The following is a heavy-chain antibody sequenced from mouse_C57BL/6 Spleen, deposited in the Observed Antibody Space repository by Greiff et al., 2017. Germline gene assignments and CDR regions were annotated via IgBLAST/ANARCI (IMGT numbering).Heavy chain of an antibody. J-gene: IGHJ1*03. CDR2: ISSGGSYT. Sequence: EVQVVESGGDLVKPGGSLKLSCAASGFTFSSYGMSWVRQTPDRRLEWVATISSGGSYTYYPDSVKGRFTISRDTAKNTLYLQMSSLKSEDTAMYYCARRVTTAYFDVWGTGTTVTVSS. D-gene: IGHD1-2*01. CDR1: GFTFSSYG. V-gene: IGHV5-6*01. CDR3: ARRVTTAYFDV.